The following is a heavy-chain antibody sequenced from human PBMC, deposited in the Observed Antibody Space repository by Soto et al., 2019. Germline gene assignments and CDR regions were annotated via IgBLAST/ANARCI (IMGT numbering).Heavy chain of an antibody. J-gene: IGHJ4*02. CDR3: ARVVRALSTHHFDY. V-gene: IGHV4-59*01. CDR2: IYYSGST. Sequence: PSETLSLTCTVSGGSISSYYWSWIRKPPGKGLEWIGYIYYSGSTNYNPSLKSRVTISVDTSKNQFSLKLSSVTAADTAVYYCARVVRALSTHHFDYWGQGTLVTVSS. D-gene: IGHD3-10*01. CDR1: GGSISSYY.